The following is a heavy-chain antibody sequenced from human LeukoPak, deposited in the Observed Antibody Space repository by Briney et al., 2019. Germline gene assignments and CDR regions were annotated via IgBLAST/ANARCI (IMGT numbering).Heavy chain of an antibody. Sequence: ASVKVSCKTSGYTFTNYDINWVRQATGQGLEWMGWMNPNSGNTGYAQKFQGRVTMTRNTSISTAYMELSSLRSEDTAVYYCARGIPYDFWSGYYTRYYYYGMDVWGQGTTVTVSS. CDR3: ARGIPYDFWSGYYTRYYYYGMDV. CDR2: MNPNSGNT. D-gene: IGHD3-3*01. CDR1: GYTFTNYD. V-gene: IGHV1-8*01. J-gene: IGHJ6*02.